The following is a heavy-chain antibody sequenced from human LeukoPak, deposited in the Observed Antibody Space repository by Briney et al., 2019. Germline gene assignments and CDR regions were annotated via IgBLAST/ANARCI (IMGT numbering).Heavy chain of an antibody. J-gene: IGHJ6*03. CDR1: GYSFTNYW. V-gene: IGHV5-51*01. D-gene: IGHD1-26*01. Sequence: GESLNISCKGSGYSFTNYWVGWVRQMPGKGLKWMRIIYPGESDTRHSPSLQGQVTISVDKSISTAYLQWSSLKASDAAIYYCARLPDSGSYFRGVEYYMDVWGKGTTVTV. CDR3: ARLPDSGSYFRGVEYYMDV. CDR2: IYPGESDT.